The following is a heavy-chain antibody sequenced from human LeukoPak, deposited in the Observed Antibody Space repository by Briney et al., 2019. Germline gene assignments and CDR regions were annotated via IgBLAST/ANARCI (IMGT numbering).Heavy chain of an antibody. CDR1: EFTFSSYW. J-gene: IGHJ3*02. D-gene: IGHD2-15*01. Sequence: SGGSLRLSCAASEFTFSSYWMSWVRQAPGKGLEWVADIKQDGSEKYYVDSVKGRFTISRQNAKNSLFLQMNSLRAEDTAVYYCARHRNGGSQDDAFDIWGQGTMVTVSS. CDR3: ARHRNGGSQDDAFDI. V-gene: IGHV3-7*01. CDR2: IKQDGSEK.